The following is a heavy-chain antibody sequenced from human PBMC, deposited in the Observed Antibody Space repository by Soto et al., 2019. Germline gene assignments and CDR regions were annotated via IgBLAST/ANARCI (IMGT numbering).Heavy chain of an antibody. D-gene: IGHD4-17*01. Sequence: EVQLLESVGGLVQPGGSLRLSCAASGFTFSSYAMSWVRQAPGKGQEWVSAISGSGGSTYYADSVKGRFTISKDNSKNTLNLQMNSLRAEDTAVYYYAKHSHMRGEYFDYWGQGTLDTV. CDR2: ISGSGGST. CDR1: GFTFSSYA. CDR3: AKHSHMRGEYFDY. V-gene: IGHV3-23*01. J-gene: IGHJ4*02.